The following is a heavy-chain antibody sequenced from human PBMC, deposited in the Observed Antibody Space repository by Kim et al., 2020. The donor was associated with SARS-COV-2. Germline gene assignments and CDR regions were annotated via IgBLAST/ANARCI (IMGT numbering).Heavy chain of an antibody. V-gene: IGHV3-23*01. CDR3: AKVKDGYNYYFEY. Sequence: TYYPDAVKGRFTISRDNSKNTLHLQMNFLRAEDTAIYYCAKVKDGYNYYFEYWGQGTLVTVSS. J-gene: IGHJ4*02. CDR2: T. D-gene: IGHD5-12*01.